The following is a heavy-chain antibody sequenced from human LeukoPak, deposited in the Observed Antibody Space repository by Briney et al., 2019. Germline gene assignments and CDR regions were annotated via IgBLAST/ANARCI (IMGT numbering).Heavy chain of an antibody. CDR3: ARQGSGSSYYYYTLPY. D-gene: IGHD1-26*01. Sequence: SETLSLTCAVYGGSLSGYYWSWIRQPPGKGLEWIGEINHSGNTNYNPSLKSRATMSVDTSKNHFYLELISVTAADTAVYYCARQGSGSSYYYYTLPYWGQGTLVTVSS. CDR1: GGSLSGYY. V-gene: IGHV4-34*01. CDR2: INHSGNT. J-gene: IGHJ4*02.